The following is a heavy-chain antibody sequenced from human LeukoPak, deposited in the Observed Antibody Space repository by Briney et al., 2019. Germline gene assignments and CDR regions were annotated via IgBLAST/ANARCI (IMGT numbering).Heavy chain of an antibody. CDR2: IKQDGSEK. V-gene: IGHV3-7*01. CDR1: GFPFSSYW. J-gene: IGHJ4*02. Sequence: GGSLRLSCAASGFPFSSYWMSWVRQAPGKGLEWVANIKQDGSEKYYVDSVKGRFTISRDNAKNSLYLQMNSLRAEDTAVYYCARDSRAAADYWGQGTLVTVSS. D-gene: IGHD6-13*01. CDR3: ARDSRAAADY.